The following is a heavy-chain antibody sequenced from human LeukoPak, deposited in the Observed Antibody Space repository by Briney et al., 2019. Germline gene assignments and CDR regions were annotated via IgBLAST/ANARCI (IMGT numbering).Heavy chain of an antibody. CDR1: GFTFSNAW. CDR2: IYYSGST. CDR3: ARRSVYYSDSSGSTLFDY. D-gene: IGHD3-22*01. J-gene: IGHJ4*02. V-gene: IGHV4-59*01. Sequence: GSLRLSCEAPGFTFSNAWMSWVRQAPGKGLEWIGYIYYSGSTSYSPFLKSRVTISVDTSKNQFSLKLSSVTAADTAVYYCARRSVYYSDSSGSTLFDYWGQGTLVTVSS.